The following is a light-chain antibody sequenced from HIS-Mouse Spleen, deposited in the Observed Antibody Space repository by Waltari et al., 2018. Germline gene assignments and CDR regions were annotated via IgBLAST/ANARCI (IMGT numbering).Light chain of an antibody. CDR3: QAWDSSTDVV. Sequence: SYAPTHPPSVPVSPGQTASITCSGHQLGHKYAPRYQQKPGQSPVLVIYQDSKRPSGIPERFSGSNSGNTATLTISGTQAMDEADYYCQAWDSSTDVVFGGGTKLTVL. CDR2: QDS. V-gene: IGLV3-1*01. J-gene: IGLJ2*01. CDR1: QLGHKY.